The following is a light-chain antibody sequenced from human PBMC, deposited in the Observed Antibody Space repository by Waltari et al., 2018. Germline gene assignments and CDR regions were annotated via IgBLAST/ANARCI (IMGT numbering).Light chain of an antibody. Sequence: QSALTQPASVSGSPGQSITISCTRSSSDLGGYSFVSWYQQQPGKAPKLMIYDVSHRPSGVSNRFSGSTSGNTASLTISGLQPEDEADYYCSSYTSIIPPFLFGTGTKVTVL. V-gene: IGLV2-14*01. J-gene: IGLJ1*01. CDR2: DVS. CDR3: SSYTSIIPPFL. CDR1: SSDLGGYSF.